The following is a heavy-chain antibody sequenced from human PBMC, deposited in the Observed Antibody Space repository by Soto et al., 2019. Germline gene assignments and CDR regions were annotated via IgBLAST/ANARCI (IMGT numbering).Heavy chain of an antibody. J-gene: IGHJ6*03. CDR2: IKSKTDGGTT. V-gene: IGHV3-15*01. CDR1: GFTFSNAW. CDR3: TTEQYYDILTGDYYYYMDV. Sequence: GGSLRLSCAASGFTFSNAWMSWVRQAPGKGLEWVGRIKSKTDGGTTDYAAPVKGRFTISRDDSKNTLYLQMNSLKTEDTAVYYCTTEQYYDILTGDYYYYMDVWGKGTTVTVSS. D-gene: IGHD3-9*01.